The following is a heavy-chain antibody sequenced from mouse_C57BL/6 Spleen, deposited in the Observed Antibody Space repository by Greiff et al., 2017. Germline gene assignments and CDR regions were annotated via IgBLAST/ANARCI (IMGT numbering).Heavy chain of an antibody. CDR1: GFSFTSYG. J-gene: IGHJ4*01. Sequence: QVQLKESGPGLVQPSQSVSITCTVSGFSFTSYGVHWVRPSPGKGLEWLGVIWSGGSTDYNAAFISSLSISKDNSTSQVFFKMNSLQADDTAIYYCARNWGYGSSYAMDYWGQGTSGTVSS. CDR3: ARNWGYGSSYAMDY. V-gene: IGHV2-2*01. D-gene: IGHD1-1*01. CDR2: IWSGGST.